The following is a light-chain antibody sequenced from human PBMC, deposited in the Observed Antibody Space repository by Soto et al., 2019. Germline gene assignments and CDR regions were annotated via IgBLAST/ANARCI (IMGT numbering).Light chain of an antibody. J-gene: IGLJ2*01. CDR2: DTS. CDR1: TGAVTSGYY. Sequence: QTVVTQEPSLTVSPGGTVTLTCASSTGAVTSGYYPNWFQQKPGQAPRALIYDTSNKHSWTPARFSGALLGGKAALTLSGVQPEDEAEYYCLLYYGGAQLVFGGGTKLTVL. CDR3: LLYYGGAQLV. V-gene: IGLV7-43*01.